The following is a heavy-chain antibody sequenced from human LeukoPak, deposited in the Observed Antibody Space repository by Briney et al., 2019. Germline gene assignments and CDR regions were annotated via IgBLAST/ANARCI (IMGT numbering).Heavy chain of an antibody. CDR3: ARTLTYYYYYYMDV. V-gene: IGHV4-31*03. CDR1: GGSISSGGYY. Sequence: SETLSLTCTVSGGSISSGGYYWSWLRQHPGKGLEWIGYIYYSGSTYYNPSLKSRVTISVDTSKNQFSLKLSSVTAADTAVYYWARTLTYYYYYYMDVWGKGTTVTGSS. J-gene: IGHJ6*03. CDR2: IYYSGST.